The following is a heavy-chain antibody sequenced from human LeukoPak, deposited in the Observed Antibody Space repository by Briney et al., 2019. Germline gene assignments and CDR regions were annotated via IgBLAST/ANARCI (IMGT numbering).Heavy chain of an antibody. Sequence: PGGSLRLSCAASGFTFSSYAMHWVRQAPGKGLEWVAAISHDGSNKYHADSVKGRFTISRDNSKNTVYLQMNSLRVEDTAVYYCAGGTGWYEGHWGQGTLVTVSS. J-gene: IGHJ4*02. D-gene: IGHD6-19*01. V-gene: IGHV3-30*07. CDR2: ISHDGSNK. CDR1: GFTFSSYA. CDR3: AGGTGWYEGH.